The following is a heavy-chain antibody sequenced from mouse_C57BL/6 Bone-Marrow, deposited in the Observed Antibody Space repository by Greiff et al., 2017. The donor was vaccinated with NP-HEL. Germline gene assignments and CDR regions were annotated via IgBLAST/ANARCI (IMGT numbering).Heavy chain of an antibody. J-gene: IGHJ2*01. V-gene: IGHV14-4*01. Sequence: EVQLQQSGAELVRPGASVKLSCTASGFNIKDDYMHWVKQRPEQGLEWIGWIDPENGDTEYASKFQGKATITADTSSNTAYLQLSSLTSEDTAVYYCTTGRLRRIFDYWGQGTTLTVSS. D-gene: IGHD2-4*01. CDR3: TTGRLRRIFDY. CDR2: IDPENGDT. CDR1: GFNIKDDY.